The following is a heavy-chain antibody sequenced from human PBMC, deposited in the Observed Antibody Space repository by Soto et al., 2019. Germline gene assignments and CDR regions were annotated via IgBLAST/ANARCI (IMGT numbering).Heavy chain of an antibody. CDR3: ARAIATYYSWFDP. CDR1: GYTFTNYA. CDR2: INTGKGDT. Sequence: QVQLVQSGAEVKKPGASVRVSCKASGYTFTNYAIHWVRQAPGQRLEWMGWINTGKGDTKYSQKFQDRVTITRDTSASTAYMDLSSLSCADTAVYYCARAIATYYSWFDPWGQGTLVTVSS. D-gene: IGHD1-26*01. J-gene: IGHJ5*02. V-gene: IGHV1-3*04.